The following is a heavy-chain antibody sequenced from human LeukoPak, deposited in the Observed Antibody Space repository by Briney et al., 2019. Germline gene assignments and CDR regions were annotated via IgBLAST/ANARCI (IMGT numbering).Heavy chain of an antibody. D-gene: IGHD6-19*01. V-gene: IGHV3-30*04. CDR1: GFTFSSYA. J-gene: IGHJ5*02. CDR2: ISYDGSNK. CDR3: ARDRAGGGFLWFDP. Sequence: GGSLRLSCAASGFTFSSYAMHWVRQAPGKGLEWVAVISYDGSNKYYADSMKGRFTISRDNAKNTLYLQMNSLRAEDTAVYYCARDRAGGGFLWFDPWGQGTLVTVSS.